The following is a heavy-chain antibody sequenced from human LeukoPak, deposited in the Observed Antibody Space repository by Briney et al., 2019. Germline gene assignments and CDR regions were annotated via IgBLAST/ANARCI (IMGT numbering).Heavy chain of an antibody. CDR3: ARAQVYYHDISSFGDY. V-gene: IGHV3-30*01. D-gene: IGHD3-22*01. Sequence: DSVKGRFTISRDNSKNTLYLQMNSLRAEDTAVYYCARAQVYYHDISSFGDYWGQGTLVTVSS. J-gene: IGHJ4*02.